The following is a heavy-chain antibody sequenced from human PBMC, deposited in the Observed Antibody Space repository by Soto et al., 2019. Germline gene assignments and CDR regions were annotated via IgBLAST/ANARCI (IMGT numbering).Heavy chain of an antibody. CDR2: IGSSGTA. Sequence: GGSLRLSCAAAGFTFSNYEMNWVRQAPGRGLEWVSYIGSSGTAHYADSVEGRFTISRDNTKNSLFLQMNSLRVEDTGVYYCAREELSGYLDSWGQGTLVTVSS. J-gene: IGHJ4*02. D-gene: IGHD3-3*01. V-gene: IGHV3-48*03. CDR3: AREELSGYLDS. CDR1: GFTFSNYE.